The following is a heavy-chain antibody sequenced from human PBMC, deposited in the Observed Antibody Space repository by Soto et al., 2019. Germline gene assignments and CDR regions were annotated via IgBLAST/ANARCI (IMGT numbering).Heavy chain of an antibody. Sequence: PGGSLRLSCAASGFTFSSYGMHWVRQAPGKGLEWVAVIWYDGSNKYYADSVKGRFTISRDNSKNTLYLQMNSLRAEDTAVYYCATCSAGRCYGALGGTLDYYGMDVWGQGTTVTVSS. J-gene: IGHJ6*02. CDR2: IWYDGSNK. CDR3: ATCSAGRCYGALGGTLDYYGMDV. V-gene: IGHV3-33*01. CDR1: GFTFSSYG. D-gene: IGHD2-15*01.